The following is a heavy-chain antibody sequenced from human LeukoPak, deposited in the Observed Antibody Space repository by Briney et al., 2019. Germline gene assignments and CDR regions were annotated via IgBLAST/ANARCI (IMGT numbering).Heavy chain of an antibody. D-gene: IGHD4-11*01. J-gene: IGHJ4*02. CDR3: AKVGLTVTTILDYFDY. V-gene: IGHV3-30*19. Sequence: GGSLRLSCAASGFIFPTYGMHWVRQAPGKGLEWVAVISKDGSDKYYADSVKGRFTISRDNSKNTLYLQMNSLRSEDTAVYYCAKVGLTVTTILDYFDYWGQGTLVTVSS. CDR1: GFIFPTYG. CDR2: ISKDGSDK.